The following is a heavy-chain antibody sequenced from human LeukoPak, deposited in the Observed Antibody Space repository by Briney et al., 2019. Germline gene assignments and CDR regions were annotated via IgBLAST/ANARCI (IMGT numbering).Heavy chain of an antibody. CDR1: GGSISSGDYY. Sequence: KPSETLSLTCTVSGGSISSGDYYWSWIRQPPGKGLEWIGYIYYSGSTYYNPSLKSRVTISVDTSKNQFSLKLSSVTAADTAVYYCARVSENDYGDYDWFDPWGQGTLVTVSS. D-gene: IGHD4-17*01. J-gene: IGHJ5*02. CDR3: ARVSENDYGDYDWFDP. CDR2: IYYSGST. V-gene: IGHV4-30-4*08.